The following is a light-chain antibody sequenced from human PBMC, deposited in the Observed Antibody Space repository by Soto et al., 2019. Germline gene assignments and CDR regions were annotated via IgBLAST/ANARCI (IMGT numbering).Light chain of an antibody. CDR1: ETVATN. CDR3: QQYDNWPIT. V-gene: IGKV3-15*01. J-gene: IGKJ5*01. CDR2: GAS. Sequence: EIVLTPSPASLSVSPVERATLSCRASETVATNLAWYQQKPGQAPRLFIYGASTRATAIPPRFSGSGSGTEFTLTISSLQSEDFAVYYCQQYDNWPITFGQGTRLEIK.